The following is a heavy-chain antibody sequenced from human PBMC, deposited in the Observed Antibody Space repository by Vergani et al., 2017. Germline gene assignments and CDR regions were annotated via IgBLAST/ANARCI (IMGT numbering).Heavy chain of an antibody. CDR2: VSFRGDT. CDR1: GASVNSYY. D-gene: IGHD6-19*01. CDR3: ASIPTPIAYSSGWARDAFDI. Sequence: QVKLQESGPGLVKPSETLSLTCTVSGASVNSYYWSWIRQPPGKGLEWMGYVSFRGDTLYDPSVKGRMTISLNTSSNQFSLYLTSVTAADTAVYYCASIPTPIAYSSGWARDAFDIWGQGTMVTVSS. J-gene: IGHJ3*02. V-gene: IGHV4-59*02.